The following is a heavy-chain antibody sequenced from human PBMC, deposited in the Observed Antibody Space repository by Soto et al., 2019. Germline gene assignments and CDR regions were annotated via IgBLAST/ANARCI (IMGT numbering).Heavy chain of an antibody. CDR3: ARDLEQQHAGWFDP. CDR1: GGSISSYY. V-gene: IGHV4-59*01. J-gene: IGHJ5*02. Sequence: PSETLSLTCTVSGGSISSYYWSWIRQPPRKGLEWIGYIYYSGSTNYNPSLKSRVTISVDTSKNQFSLKLSSVTAADTAVYYCARDLEQQHAGWFDPWGQGTLVTSPQ. D-gene: IGHD6-13*01. CDR2: IYYSGST.